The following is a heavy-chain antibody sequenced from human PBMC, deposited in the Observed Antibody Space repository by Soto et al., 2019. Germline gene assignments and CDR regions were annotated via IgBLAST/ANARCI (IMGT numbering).Heavy chain of an antibody. J-gene: IGHJ4*02. V-gene: IGHV4-30-4*01. CDR2: IYYSGST. CDR3: ARVDVDTETLDY. CDR1: GGSISSGDYY. Sequence: PSETLSLTCTVSGGSISSGDYYWSWIRQPPGKGLEWIGYIYYSGSTYYNPSLKSRVTISVDTSKNQFSLKLSSVTAADTAVYYCARVDVDTETLDYWGQGTLVTVSS. D-gene: IGHD5-18*01.